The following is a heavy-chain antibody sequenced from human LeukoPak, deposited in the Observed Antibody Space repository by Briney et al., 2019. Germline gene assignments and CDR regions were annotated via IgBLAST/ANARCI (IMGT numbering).Heavy chain of an antibody. D-gene: IGHD2-15*01. J-gene: IGHJ5*02. V-gene: IGHV3-30*04. CDR2: ISYDGSNK. Sequence: GGSLRLSCAASGFTFSSYAMHWVRQAPGKGLEWVAVISYDGSNKYYADSLKGRFTISRDNSKNTLSLKMTTLRAEATAGYYLARSRRHCTGGSCGWFDPWGQGTLVTVSS. CDR1: GFTFSSYA. CDR3: ARSRRHCTGGSCGWFDP.